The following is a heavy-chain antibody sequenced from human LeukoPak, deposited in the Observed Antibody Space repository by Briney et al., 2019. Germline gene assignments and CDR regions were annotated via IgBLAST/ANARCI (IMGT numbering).Heavy chain of an antibody. CDR2: IYNGGST. CDR1: GFTFSSYS. V-gene: IGHV3-53*01. J-gene: IGHJ1*01. D-gene: IGHD1-26*01. Sequence: GGSLRLSCAASGFTFSSYSMNWVRQAPGKGLEWVSTIYNGGSTYYVDSVKGRFTISRDNFKNTLYLQMNGLRAKDTAVYYCATSIVGFSYDEHFQHWGQGTLVTVSS. CDR3: ATSIVGFSYDEHFQH.